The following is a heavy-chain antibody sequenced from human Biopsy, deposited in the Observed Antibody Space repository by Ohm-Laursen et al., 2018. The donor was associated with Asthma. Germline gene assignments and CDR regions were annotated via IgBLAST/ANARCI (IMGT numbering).Heavy chain of an antibody. CDR1: GYSLTDLS. V-gene: IGHV1-24*01. CDR3: ASDFPKDYVRYNFQF. Sequence: SVKVSCKISGYSLTDLSMHWVRQAPGQGLEWMGGHNHEEGGTVNARRFQGRVTMTEDTSTDTAYMELSSLSSGDTAVYYCASDFPKDYVRYNFQFWGQGTLVTVSS. CDR2: HNHEEGGT. J-gene: IGHJ4*02. D-gene: IGHD4-17*01.